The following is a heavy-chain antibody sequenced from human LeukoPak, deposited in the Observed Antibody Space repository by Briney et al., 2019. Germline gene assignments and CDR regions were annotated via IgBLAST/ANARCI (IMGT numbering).Heavy chain of an antibody. CDR2: IKSKTDGGTT. V-gene: IGHV3-15*01. CDR3: ITSQYSSASFDY. D-gene: IGHD6-19*01. CDR1: GFTFSNAW. Sequence: GGSLRLSCAASGFTFSNAWMSWVRQAPGKGLEWVGRIKSKTDGGTTDYAAPVKGRFTISRDDSKNTLYLQMNSLKTEATAVYYCITSQYSSASFDYWGQGTLVTVSS. J-gene: IGHJ4*02.